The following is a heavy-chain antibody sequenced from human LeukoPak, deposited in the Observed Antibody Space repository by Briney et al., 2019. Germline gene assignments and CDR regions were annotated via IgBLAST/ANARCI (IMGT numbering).Heavy chain of an antibody. D-gene: IGHD2-2*01. CDR3: ARGDCSSTSCPKLHYYYYGMDV. CDR1: GFTFSSYW. Sequence: PGGSLRLSCAASGFTFSSYWMHWVRQAPGKGLVWVSRINSDGSSTSYADSVKGRFTISRDNAKNTLYLQMNSPRAEDTAVYYCARGDCSSTSCPKLHYYYYGMDVWGQGTTVTVSS. V-gene: IGHV3-74*01. J-gene: IGHJ6*02. CDR2: INSDGSST.